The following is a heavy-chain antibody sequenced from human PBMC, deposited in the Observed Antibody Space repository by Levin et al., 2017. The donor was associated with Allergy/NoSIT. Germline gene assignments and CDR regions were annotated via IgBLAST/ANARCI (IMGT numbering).Heavy chain of an antibody. CDR3: ARAQGSNCSSTSCLMYYYGMDV. CDR2: ISYDGSNK. D-gene: IGHD2-2*01. J-gene: IGHJ6*02. CDR1: GFTFSSYA. Sequence: GGSLRLSCAASGFTFSSYAMHWVRQAPGKGLEWVAVISYDGSNKYYADSVKGRFTISRDNSKNTLYLQMNSLRAEDTAVYYCARAQGSNCSSTSCLMYYYGMDVWGQGTTVTVSS. V-gene: IGHV3-30*04.